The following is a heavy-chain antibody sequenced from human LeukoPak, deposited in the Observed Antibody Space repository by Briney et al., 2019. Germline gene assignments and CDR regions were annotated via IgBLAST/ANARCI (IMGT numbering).Heavy chain of an antibody. CDR3: ARSGRYSSGWYFYFDY. CDR1: GGSISSSSYY. J-gene: IGHJ4*02. Sequence: PETLSLTCTVSGGSISSSSYYWGWIRQPPGKGLEWIGSIYYSGSTNYNPSLKSRVTISIDTSKNQFSLNLSSVTAADTAVYYCARSGRYSSGWYFYFDYWGQGTLVTVSS. D-gene: IGHD6-19*01. CDR2: IYYSGST. V-gene: IGHV4-39*07.